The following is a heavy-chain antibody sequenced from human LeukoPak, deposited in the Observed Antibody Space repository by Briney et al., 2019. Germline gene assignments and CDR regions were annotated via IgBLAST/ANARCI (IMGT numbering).Heavy chain of an antibody. CDR1: GYTFTSYF. V-gene: IGHV5-51*01. D-gene: IGHD6-13*01. Sequence: GESLKISCQASGYTFTSYFIGWVRQMPGKGLEWMGIIYTGDSDTRYSPSFQGQATISVDKSITTAYLQWSSLKASDTAMYYCARPIAAAGTDLGYWGQGTLVTVSS. J-gene: IGHJ4*02. CDR3: ARPIAAAGTDLGY. CDR2: IYTGDSDT.